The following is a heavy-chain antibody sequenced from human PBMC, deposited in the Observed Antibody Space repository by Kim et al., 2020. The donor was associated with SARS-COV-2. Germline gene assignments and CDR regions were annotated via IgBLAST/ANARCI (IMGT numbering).Heavy chain of an antibody. CDR2: IMWNTDGI. J-gene: IGHJ6*02. V-gene: IGHV3-9*01. D-gene: IGHD3-3*02. Sequence: GGSLRLSCIASGFTFHDHAMHWVRQAPGKGLGWVSGIMWNTDGIGYADSVKGRFTTSIDKAKNSLYLQMNSLRPEDTALYYCTKDVLAGGADVWGQGTAVIVSS. CDR1: GFTFHDHA. CDR3: TKDVLAGGADV.